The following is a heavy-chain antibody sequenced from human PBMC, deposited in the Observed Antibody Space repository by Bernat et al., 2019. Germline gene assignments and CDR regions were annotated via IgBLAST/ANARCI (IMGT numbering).Heavy chain of an antibody. CDR3: ARGRDPYKTGY. V-gene: IGHV4-59*01. Sequence: QVQLQESGPGLVKPSETLSLTCTVSGGSIRSYYWSWIRQPPGKALQWIGCIYDSGRTDYNPSLRSRVTISVDTSKNQLSLNLRSVTAADTAVYYCARGRDPYKTGYWGQGTLVTVSS. CDR2: IYDSGRT. J-gene: IGHJ4*02. D-gene: IGHD5-24*01. CDR1: GGSIRSYY.